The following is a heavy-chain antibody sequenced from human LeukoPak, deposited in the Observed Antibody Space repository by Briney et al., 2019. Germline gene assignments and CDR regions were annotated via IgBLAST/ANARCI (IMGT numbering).Heavy chain of an antibody. Sequence: GGPLRLSCAASGFTFSSYAMHWVRQAPGKGLEWVAVISYDGSNKYHADSVKGRFTISRDNSKNTLYLQMNSLRAEDTAVYYCARDRTVTTGYFDYWGQGTLVTVSS. J-gene: IGHJ4*02. CDR1: GFTFSSYA. CDR2: ISYDGSNK. D-gene: IGHD4-11*01. CDR3: ARDRTVTTGYFDY. V-gene: IGHV3-30*04.